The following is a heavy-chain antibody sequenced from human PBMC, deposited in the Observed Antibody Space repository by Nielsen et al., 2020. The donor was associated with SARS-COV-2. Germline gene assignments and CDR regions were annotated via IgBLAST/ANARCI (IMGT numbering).Heavy chain of an antibody. D-gene: IGHD5-18*01. J-gene: IGHJ4*02. CDR2: INSDGSST. Sequence: WIRQPPGKGLVWVSRINSDGSSTTYADSVKGRFTISRDNAKNSLYLQMNSLRAEDTALYHCASFIGYSYGYNYWGQGTLVTVSS. V-gene: IGHV3-74*01. CDR3: ASFIGYSYGYNY.